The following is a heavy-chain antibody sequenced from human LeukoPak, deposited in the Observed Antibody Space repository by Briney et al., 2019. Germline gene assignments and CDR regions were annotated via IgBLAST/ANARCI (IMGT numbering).Heavy chain of an antibody. J-gene: IGHJ6*02. CDR2: IYYSWST. CDR1: GGSISSSSYY. D-gene: IGHD2-2*01. CDR3: AAGGGPAAMYYYYYYGMDV. V-gene: IGHV4-39*01. Sequence: PSETLSLTCTVSGGSISSSSYYWGWIRQPPGKGLEWIGSIYYSWSTYVNPSLKRPVTISVDTSKNQFSLKLSSVTAADTAVYYCAAGGGPAAMYYYYYYGMDVWGQGTTVTVSS.